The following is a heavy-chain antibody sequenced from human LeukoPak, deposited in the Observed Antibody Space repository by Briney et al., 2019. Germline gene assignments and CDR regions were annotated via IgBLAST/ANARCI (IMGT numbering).Heavy chain of an antibody. D-gene: IGHD3-22*01. J-gene: IGHJ4*02. CDR3: ARDGPYYYDSSGYYE. V-gene: IGHV1-2*02. CDR1: GYTFTGYY. Sequence: GASVKVSCKASGYTFTGYYMHWVRQAPGQGLEWMGWINPNSGGTNYAQKFQGRVTMTRDTSISTAYMELRSLRSDDTAVYYCARDGPYYYDSSGYYEWGQGTLVTVSS. CDR2: INPNSGGT.